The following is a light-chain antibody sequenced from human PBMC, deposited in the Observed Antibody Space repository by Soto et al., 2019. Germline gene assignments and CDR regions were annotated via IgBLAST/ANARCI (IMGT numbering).Light chain of an antibody. Sequence: EIVLTQSPGTLSLSPGERATLSCRASQSVSSTYLAWYQQKPGQAPRLLIYVASSRATGIPDRFSGSGSGTDFTLTISRLEPEDFAVYYCQQYGNSPPIYTFGQGTKLEIK. CDR1: QSVSSTY. CDR3: QQYGNSPPIYT. CDR2: VAS. J-gene: IGKJ2*01. V-gene: IGKV3-20*01.